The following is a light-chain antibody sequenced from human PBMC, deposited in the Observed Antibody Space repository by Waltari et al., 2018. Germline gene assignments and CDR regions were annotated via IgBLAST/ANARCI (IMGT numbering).Light chain of an antibody. J-gene: IGLJ3*02. Sequence: SYVLTQPPSVSVAPGQTATITCGGNNIGGKTVHWYQQKPGQAPVLVVYDDYYGPSGIPERFSGSNSGNTAALTISWVEAGDEADYYCQVWDSSSDRPVFGGGTKVFVL. CDR2: DDY. CDR1: NIGGKT. CDR3: QVWDSSSDRPV. V-gene: IGLV3-21*02.